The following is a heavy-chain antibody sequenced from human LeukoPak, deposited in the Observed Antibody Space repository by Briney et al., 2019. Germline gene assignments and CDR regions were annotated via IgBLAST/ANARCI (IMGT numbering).Heavy chain of an antibody. CDR3: ARGTYGYYMDV. V-gene: IGHV4-38-2*02. Sequence: NPSDPLSLTCSGSNCSISNSLYWGWLRQPPGQGLEWIGSIYRSGSTFSKPSLKSRVTISLDTSKNQFSLKLSSVTAADTAVYFCARGTYGYYMDVWGKGTTVTVSS. CDR2: IYRSGST. D-gene: IGHD4-17*01. CDR1: NCSISNSLY. J-gene: IGHJ6*03.